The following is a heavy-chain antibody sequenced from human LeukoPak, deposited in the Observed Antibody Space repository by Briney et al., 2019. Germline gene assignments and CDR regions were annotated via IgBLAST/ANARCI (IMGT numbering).Heavy chain of an antibody. CDR1: GGSFIDYY. J-gene: IGHJ4*02. CDR3: AKDGGLWVSAHWGDS. CDR2: ITTSDGNT. D-gene: IGHD7-27*01. Sequence: ETLSLTCAVYGGSFIDYYWSWIRQPPGKGLEWVSTITTSDGNTYYADSVKGWFTVSRDNSKNTLFLQMNSLRAEDTAVYYCAKDGGLWVSAHWGDSWGRGTLVTVSS. V-gene: IGHV3-23*01.